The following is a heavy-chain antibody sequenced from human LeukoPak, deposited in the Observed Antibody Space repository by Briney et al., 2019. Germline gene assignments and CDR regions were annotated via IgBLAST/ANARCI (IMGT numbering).Heavy chain of an antibody. Sequence: PGGSLRLSCAASGFTLSSYAMSWVRQAPGKGLEWVSAISGSGGSTYYADSVKGRFTISRDNSKNTLYLQMNSLRTEDTAVYYCAKDIRRGYNYGYDQFAYWGQGTLVTVSS. D-gene: IGHD5-18*01. V-gene: IGHV3-23*01. CDR1: GFTLSSYA. J-gene: IGHJ4*02. CDR2: ISGSGGST. CDR3: AKDIRRGYNYGYDQFAY.